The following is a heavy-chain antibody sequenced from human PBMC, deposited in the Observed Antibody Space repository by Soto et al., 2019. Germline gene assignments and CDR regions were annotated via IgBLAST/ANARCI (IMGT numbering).Heavy chain of an antibody. J-gene: IGHJ4*02. Sequence: GGSLRLSCAASGFPFSSYAMNWVRQAPGKGLEWVSVISGSGDSTYYADSVKGRFTISRDNSKNTLYLQMNSLRAEDTAVYYCARRGPGTYFDYWGQGTLVTVPQ. CDR1: GFPFSSYA. CDR2: ISGSGDST. CDR3: ARRGPGTYFDY. D-gene: IGHD6-13*01. V-gene: IGHV3-23*01.